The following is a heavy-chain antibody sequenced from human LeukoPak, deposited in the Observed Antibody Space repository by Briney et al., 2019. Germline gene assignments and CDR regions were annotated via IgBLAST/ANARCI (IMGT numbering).Heavy chain of an antibody. CDR2: IYSGGST. D-gene: IGHD2-21*02. CDR1: GFTFSSYT. CDR3: ASSTTPYCGGDCPLDY. Sequence: GGSLRLSCAASGFTFSSYTMSWVRQAPGKGLEWVSVIYSGGSTYYADSVKGRFTISRDNSKNTLYLQMNSLRAEDTAVYYCASSTTPYCGGDCPLDYWGQGTLVTVSS. J-gene: IGHJ4*02. V-gene: IGHV3-53*05.